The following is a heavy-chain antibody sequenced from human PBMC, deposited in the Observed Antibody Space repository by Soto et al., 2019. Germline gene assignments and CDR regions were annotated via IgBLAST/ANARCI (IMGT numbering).Heavy chain of an antibody. V-gene: IGHV4-30-2*01. CDR1: GGSISSGGYS. J-gene: IGHJ4*02. Sequence: QLQLQESGSGLVKPSQTLSLTCAVSGGSISSGGYSWSWIRQPPGKGLEWIGYIYHSGSTYYNPSLKSRVTISVDRSKNQFSLKLSSVTAADTAVYYCARAEFLLGGYYSLDYWGQGTLVTVSS. CDR2: IYHSGST. CDR3: ARAEFLLGGYYSLDY. D-gene: IGHD3-22*01.